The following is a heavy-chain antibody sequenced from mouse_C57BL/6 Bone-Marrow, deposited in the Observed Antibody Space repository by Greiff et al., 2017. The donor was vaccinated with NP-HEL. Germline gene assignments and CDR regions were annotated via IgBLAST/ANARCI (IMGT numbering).Heavy chain of an antibody. CDR1: GYTFTSYT. CDR2: INPSSGYT. J-gene: IGHJ4*01. CDR3: ARSAYRPYYAMDY. D-gene: IGHD2-14*01. V-gene: IGHV1-4*01. Sequence: VQLQQSGAELARPGASVKMSCKASGYTFTSYTMHWVKQRPGQGLEWIGYINPSSGYTKYNQKFKDKATLTADKSSSTAYMQLSSLTSEDSAVYYCARSAYRPYYAMDYWGQGTSVTVSS.